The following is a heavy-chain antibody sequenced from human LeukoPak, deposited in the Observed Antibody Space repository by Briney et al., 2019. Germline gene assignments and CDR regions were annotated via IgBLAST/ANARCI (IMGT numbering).Heavy chain of an antibody. CDR2: INHSGST. D-gene: IGHD6-13*01. CDR3: ARRIAAAGTDLLFDY. V-gene: IGHV4-34*01. CDR1: GGSFSGYC. Sequence: SETLSLTCAVYGGSFSGYCWSWIRQPPGKGLEWIGEINHSGSTNYNPSLKSRVTISVDTSKNQFSLKLSSVTAADTAVYYCARRIAAAGTDLLFDYWGQGTLVTVSS. J-gene: IGHJ4*02.